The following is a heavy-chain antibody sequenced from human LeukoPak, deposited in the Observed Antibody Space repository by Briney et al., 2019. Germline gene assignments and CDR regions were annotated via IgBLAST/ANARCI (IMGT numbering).Heavy chain of an antibody. V-gene: IGHV4-34*10. CDR2: VHLDGRT. CDR3: AREGGFYRPLDY. D-gene: IGHD6-25*01. Sequence: SETLSLTCAVYGGSFSGYYWSWIRQPPGKGLEWIGGVHLDGRTNFNPSLKSRLTMSVDLSENHVSLKLTSVTAADTAVYYCAREGGFYRPLDYSGQGTLVTVSS. J-gene: IGHJ4*02. CDR1: GGSFSGYY.